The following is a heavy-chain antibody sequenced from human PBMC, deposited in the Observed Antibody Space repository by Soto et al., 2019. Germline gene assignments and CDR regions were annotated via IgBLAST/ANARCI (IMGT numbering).Heavy chain of an antibody. Sequence: TGGSLRLSCAASGFTFDDYAMPWVRQVPGKGLEWVSGINWNSGSIGYGDSVKGRFAISRDNAKNSLHLQMNSLSAEDTAFYYCVKDESINWYSGHFRHWGQGTLVTVSS. J-gene: IGHJ1*01. D-gene: IGHD6-13*01. CDR1: GFTFDDYA. CDR2: INWNSGSI. V-gene: IGHV3-9*01. CDR3: VKDESINWYSGHFRH.